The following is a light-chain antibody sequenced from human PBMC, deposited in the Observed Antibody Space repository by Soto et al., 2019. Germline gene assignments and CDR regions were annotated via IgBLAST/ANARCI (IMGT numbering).Light chain of an antibody. CDR3: QQYIRWPLT. J-gene: IGKJ4*01. CDR2: GAS. Sequence: TLSVSPGERATLSCRASQDVSSNLAWYQQKPGQAPSLLIYGASTRATGTTARFSGSGSGTEFTLTISSLQSEDYAVYFCQQYIRWPLTFGGGTKVDIK. CDR1: QDVSSN. V-gene: IGKV3-15*01.